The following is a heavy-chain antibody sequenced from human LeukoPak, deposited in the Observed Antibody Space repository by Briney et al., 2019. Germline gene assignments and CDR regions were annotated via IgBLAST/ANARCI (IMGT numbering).Heavy chain of an antibody. J-gene: IGHJ6*02. V-gene: IGHV4-59*01. Sequence: SETLSLTCTVSGGSISSYYWSWTRQPPGKGLEWIGYIYYSGSTNYNPSLKSRVTISVDTSKNQFSLKLSSVTAADTAVYYCARVRGYSGYDQYYYYGMDVWGQGTTVTVSS. CDR2: IYYSGST. D-gene: IGHD5-12*01. CDR1: GGSISSYY. CDR3: ARVRGYSGYDQYYYYGMDV.